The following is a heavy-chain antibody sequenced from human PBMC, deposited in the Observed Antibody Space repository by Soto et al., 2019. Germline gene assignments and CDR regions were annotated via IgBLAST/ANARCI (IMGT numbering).Heavy chain of an antibody. CDR1: GYTFSTYC. CDR2: VSPYNGNT. V-gene: IGHV1-18*01. J-gene: IGHJ6*02. CDR3: VRGGILEANRPYYYYGLDV. Sequence: ASAKVSCKGFGYTFSTYCLSWVLQAPGQGLEWMGWVSPYNGNTYYAPGLQGRVTMTTDTSTNTAYMSLRSLRSDDTAIYYCVRGGILEANRPYYYYGLDVWGQGTPVTVSS. D-gene: IGHD1-1*01.